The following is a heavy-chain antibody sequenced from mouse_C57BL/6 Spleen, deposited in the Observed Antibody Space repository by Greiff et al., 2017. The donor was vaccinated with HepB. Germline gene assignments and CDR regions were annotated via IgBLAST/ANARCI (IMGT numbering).Heavy chain of an antibody. V-gene: IGHV3-6*01. D-gene: IGHD4-1*01. J-gene: IGHJ2*01. CDR1: GYSITSGYY. Sequence: EVQRVESGPGLVKPSQSLSLTCSVTGYSITSGYYWNWIRQFPGNKLEWMGYISYDGSNNYNPSLKNRISITRDTSKNQFFLKLNSVTTEDTATYYCAKFNWYYFDYWGQGTTLTVSS. CDR2: ISYDGSN. CDR3: AKFNWYYFDY.